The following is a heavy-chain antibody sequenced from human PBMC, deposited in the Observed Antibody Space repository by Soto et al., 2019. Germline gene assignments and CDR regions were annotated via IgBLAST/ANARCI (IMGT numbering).Heavy chain of an antibody. V-gene: IGHV1-69*06. CDR2: IIPIFGTA. CDR1: GGTFSSYA. Sequence: SVKVSCKASGGTFSSYAISWVRQAPGQGLEWMGGIIPIFGTANYAQKFQGRVTITADKSTSTAYMELSSLRSEDTAVYYCAREMYDFWCGYYLDYGMDVWGQGTTVTVAS. D-gene: IGHD3-3*01. CDR3: AREMYDFWCGYYLDYGMDV. J-gene: IGHJ6*02.